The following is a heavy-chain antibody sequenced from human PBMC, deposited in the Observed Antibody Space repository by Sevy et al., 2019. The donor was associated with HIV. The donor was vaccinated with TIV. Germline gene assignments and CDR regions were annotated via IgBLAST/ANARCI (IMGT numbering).Heavy chain of an antibody. V-gene: IGHV3-43D*04. Sequence: GGSLRLSCAASGFTFDDYAMHWVRQAPGKGLEWVSLISWDGGSTYYSDSVKGRFTISRDNSNNSLYLQMNSLRAEDTALYYCAKDGFRGSGSYFPSWGHGTLVTVSS. CDR1: GFTFDDYA. CDR2: ISWDGGST. D-gene: IGHD3-10*01. CDR3: AKDGFRGSGSYFPS. J-gene: IGHJ4*01.